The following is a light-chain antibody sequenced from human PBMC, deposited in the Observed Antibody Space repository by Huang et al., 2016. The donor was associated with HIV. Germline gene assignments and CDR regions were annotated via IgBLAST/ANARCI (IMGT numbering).Light chain of an antibody. J-gene: IGKJ4*01. CDR1: QSVSTN. CDR2: GAS. CDR3: QQYNNWPLT. Sequence: EIVMTQSPATLSVSPGQRATLSCRASQSVSTNLAWYQQKPGPAPRLLIDGASTRATCLPASFSGSGSGTEFTLAINSLQSEDFAVYYCQQYNNWPLTFGGGTKVEIK. V-gene: IGKV3-15*01.